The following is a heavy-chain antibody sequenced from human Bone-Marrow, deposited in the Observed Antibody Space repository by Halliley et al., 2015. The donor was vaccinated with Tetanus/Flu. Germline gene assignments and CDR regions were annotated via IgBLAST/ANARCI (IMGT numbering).Heavy chain of an antibody. CDR3: ASRPGYSSGWFEY. D-gene: IGHD2-15*01. CDR1: GFTFTGSI. V-gene: IGHV3-73*01. CDR2: IRRRTDNYAT. Sequence: SLRLSCAGSGFTFTGSIIHWVRQASGKGLEWLGRIRRRTDNYATTYAASVEGRFTTSRDDSIHTAFLHLNSLKSEDTAVYYCASRPGYSSGWFEYWGQGTLVTVSS. J-gene: IGHJ5*01.